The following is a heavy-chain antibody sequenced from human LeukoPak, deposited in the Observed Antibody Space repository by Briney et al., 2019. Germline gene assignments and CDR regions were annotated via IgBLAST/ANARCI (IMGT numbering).Heavy chain of an antibody. D-gene: IGHD6-13*01. CDR1: GGSISSYY. CDR3: ARVIRKQQQLVRWFDP. Sequence: SETLSLTCTVSGGSISSYYWSWIRQPPGKGLEWIGYIYYSGSTNYNPSLKSRVTISVDTSKNQFSLKLSSVTAADTAVYYCARVIRKQQQLVRWFDPWGQGTLVTVSS. V-gene: IGHV4-59*01. J-gene: IGHJ5*02. CDR2: IYYSGST.